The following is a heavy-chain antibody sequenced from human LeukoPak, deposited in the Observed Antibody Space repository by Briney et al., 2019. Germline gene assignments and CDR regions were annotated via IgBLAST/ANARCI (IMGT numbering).Heavy chain of an antibody. CDR2: ITGSGGST. CDR1: GVSFSSHA. J-gene: IGHJ6*03. D-gene: IGHD6-13*01. Sequence: GGSLRLSCTASGVSFSSHAMSWVRQAPGKGPEWVSGITGSGGSTYYSDSVKGRFTISRDNAKNSLYLQMNSLRAEDTAVYYCAILPGIAAAGTDYFYYYMDVWGKGTTVTVSS. V-gene: IGHV3-23*01. CDR3: AILPGIAAAGTDYFYYYMDV.